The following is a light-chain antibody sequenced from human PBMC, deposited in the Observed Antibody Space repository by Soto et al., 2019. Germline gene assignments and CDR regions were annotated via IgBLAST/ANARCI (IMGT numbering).Light chain of an antibody. V-gene: IGKV1-5*03. Sequence: DIQLTQSPSTLSASVGDRVTLTCRASQSVLNWLAWYQQKPGKAPKLLIYKASSLESGVPSRFSGSGSGTEFTLTISSLQPDDFATYYCQQYYSYPLTFGGGTKVDIK. CDR1: QSVLNW. CDR3: QQYYSYPLT. CDR2: KAS. J-gene: IGKJ4*01.